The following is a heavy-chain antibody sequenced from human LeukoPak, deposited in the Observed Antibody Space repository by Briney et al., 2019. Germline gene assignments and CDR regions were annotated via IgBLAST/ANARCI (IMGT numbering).Heavy chain of an antibody. CDR3: AKGSIQYGTYNWFDP. CDR1: GFTFSSYA. J-gene: IGHJ5*02. V-gene: IGHV3-23*01. Sequence: GGSLRLSCAASGFTFSSYAMSWVRQAPGKGLEWVSAISGSGGSTYYADSVKGRFTISRDNSKNTLYLQMNSLRAEDTAVYYCAKGSIQYGTYNWFDPWGQGTLVTVSS. D-gene: IGHD6-13*01. CDR2: ISGSGGST.